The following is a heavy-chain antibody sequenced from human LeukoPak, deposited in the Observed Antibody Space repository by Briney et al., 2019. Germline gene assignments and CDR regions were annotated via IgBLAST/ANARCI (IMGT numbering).Heavy chain of an antibody. V-gene: IGHV3-30-3*01. CDR3: ARDRVGATDYFDY. D-gene: IGHD1-26*01. CDR2: ISYDGSNK. CDR1: GFTFSSYA. Sequence: SGGSLRLSCAASGFTFSSYAMHWVRQAPGKGLEWVAGISYDGSNKYYADSVKGRFTISRDNSKKTLYLQMNSLRAEDTAVYYCARDRVGATDYFDYWGQGTLVTVSS. J-gene: IGHJ4*02.